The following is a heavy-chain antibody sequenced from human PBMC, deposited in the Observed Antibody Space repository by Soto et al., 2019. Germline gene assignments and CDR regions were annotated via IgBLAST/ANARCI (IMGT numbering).Heavy chain of an antibody. D-gene: IGHD6-19*01. CDR1: GYTFTSYG. J-gene: IGHJ5*02. Sequence: QVQLVQSGAEVKKPGASVKVSCKASGYTFTSYGMHWVRQAPGQRLEWMGWINAGNGNTKYSQKFRGRVTITRDTSASTADMELSSLRSEDTAVHYCARGFSTGDADWFDPWGQGSLVSVST. CDR2: INAGNGNT. CDR3: ARGFSTGDADWFDP. V-gene: IGHV1-3*01.